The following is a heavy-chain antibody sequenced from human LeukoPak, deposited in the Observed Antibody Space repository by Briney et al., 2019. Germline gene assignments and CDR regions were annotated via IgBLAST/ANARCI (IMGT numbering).Heavy chain of an antibody. CDR1: GFTFSRYG. V-gene: IGHV3-30*18. CDR2: ISYDGSTK. Sequence: GGSLRLSCAVSGFTFSRYGMHWVRQAPGKGLDWVAVISYDGSTKYYADSVKGRFTISRDNSKNTLYLQMNSLRSEDTAVYYCAKGLDPGIRLWPQDAFDIRGQGTMVTVSS. CDR3: AKGLDPGIRLWPQDAFDI. D-gene: IGHD5-18*01. J-gene: IGHJ3*02.